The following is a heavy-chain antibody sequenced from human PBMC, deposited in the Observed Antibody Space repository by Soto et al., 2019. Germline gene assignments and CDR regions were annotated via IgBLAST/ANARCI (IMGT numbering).Heavy chain of an antibody. J-gene: IGHJ4*02. CDR1: GFTFSSYW. Sequence: GGSLRLSCAASGFTFSSYWMHWVRQAPGKGLVWVSRINSDGSSTSYADSVKGRFTISRDNAKNTLYLQMNSLRAEDTAVYYCASLATDIYDFWSGYYFDYWGQGTLVTVSS. D-gene: IGHD3-3*01. CDR3: ASLATDIYDFWSGYYFDY. V-gene: IGHV3-74*01. CDR2: INSDGSST.